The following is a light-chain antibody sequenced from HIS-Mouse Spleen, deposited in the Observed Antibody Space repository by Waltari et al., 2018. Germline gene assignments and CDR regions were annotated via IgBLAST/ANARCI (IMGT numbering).Light chain of an antibody. V-gene: IGLV2-14*03. J-gene: IGLJ2*01. CDR3: SSYTSSSFNVV. CDR2: DVS. CDR1: SRHVGGYHY. Sequence: QSALTQPASVSGSPGQSITISCPGTSRHVGGYHYVSWYQQHPGKAHKLIIYDVSNRPSGVSNRFSGSKSGNTASLTISGLQAEDEADYYCSSYTSSSFNVVFGGGTKLTVL.